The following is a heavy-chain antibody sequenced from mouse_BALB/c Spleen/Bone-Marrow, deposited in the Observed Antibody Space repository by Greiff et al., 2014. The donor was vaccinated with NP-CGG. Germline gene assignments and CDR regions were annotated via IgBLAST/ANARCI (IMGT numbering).Heavy chain of an antibody. Sequence: VKLMESGAELVRPGASVKLSCKASGYTFTSYWMNWVKQRPEQGLEWIGRIDPYDSETHYNQKFKDKAILTVDKSSSTAYMQLSSLTSEDSAVYYCARGGDYDVFSYWGQGTLVTVSA. D-gene: IGHD2-4*01. V-gene: IGHV1-52*01. CDR2: IDPYDSET. CDR3: ARGGDYDVFSY. J-gene: IGHJ3*01. CDR1: GYTFTSYW.